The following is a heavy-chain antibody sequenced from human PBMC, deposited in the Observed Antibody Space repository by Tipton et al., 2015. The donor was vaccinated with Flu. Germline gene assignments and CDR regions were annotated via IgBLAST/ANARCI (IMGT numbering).Heavy chain of an antibody. J-gene: IGHJ4*02. CDR2: IYYSGST. CDR1: GGSITSDY. D-gene: IGHD6-13*01. Sequence: TLSLTCTVSGGSITSDYWSWIRQPPGKGLEWIDYIYYSGSTNYNPSLKSRVTISVDTSKNQFSLKLSSVTAADTAVYYCARGRYSSSWYSYFDYWGQGTLVTVSS. CDR3: ARGRYSSSWYSYFDY. V-gene: IGHV4-59*01.